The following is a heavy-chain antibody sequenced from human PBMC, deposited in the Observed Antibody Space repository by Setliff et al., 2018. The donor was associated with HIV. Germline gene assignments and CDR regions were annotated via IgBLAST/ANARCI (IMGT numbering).Heavy chain of an antibody. CDR3: ARDAPTVYANGWFDP. Sequence: PSETLSLTCSVSGGSISSNKYYWSWIRQPPGKGLEWIGSIYHSGSTYYNPSLRSRVTISVDTSKNQFSLKLSSVTAADTAVYYCARDAPTVYANGWFDPWGQGTLVTVSS. V-gene: IGHV4-39*07. D-gene: IGHD2-8*01. J-gene: IGHJ5*02. CDR2: IYHSGST. CDR1: GGSISSNKYY.